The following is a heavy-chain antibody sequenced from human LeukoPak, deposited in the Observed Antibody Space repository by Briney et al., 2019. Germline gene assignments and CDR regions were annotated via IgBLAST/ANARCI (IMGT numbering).Heavy chain of an antibody. J-gene: IGHJ4*02. CDR3: ATSPGLGYSSSLTGVDY. Sequence: PGGSLRLSGAASGFSFSNYGMNWVRPAPGKGLEWVLSIISSSGYIYYADSVEGRFTISRDNAKNSLYLQMSSLRAEDTAVYYCATSPGLGYSSSLTGVDYWGQGTLVTVSS. D-gene: IGHD6-6*01. CDR1: GFSFSNYG. CDR2: IISSSGYI. V-gene: IGHV3-21*01.